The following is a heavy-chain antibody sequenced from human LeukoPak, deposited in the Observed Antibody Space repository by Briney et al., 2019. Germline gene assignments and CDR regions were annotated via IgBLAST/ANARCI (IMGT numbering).Heavy chain of an antibody. V-gene: IGHV4-34*01. J-gene: IGHJ4*02. CDR2: INHSGST. CDR1: GGSFSGYY. CDR3: ARMRTFDY. Sequence: PSETLSLTCAVYGGSFSGYYWSWIRQPPGKGLEWIGEINHSGSTNYNPSLKSRVTISVDTSKNQFSLKLSSVTAADTAVYYCARMRTFDYWGQGTLVTVSS.